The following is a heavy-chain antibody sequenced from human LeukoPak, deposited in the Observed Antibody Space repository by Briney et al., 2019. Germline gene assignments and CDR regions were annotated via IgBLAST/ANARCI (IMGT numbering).Heavy chain of an antibody. J-gene: IGHJ4*02. CDR2: INPNSGGT. Sequence: GASVKVSCKASGYTFTGYYMHWVRQAPGQGLEWMGWINPNSGGTNYAQKFQGRVTMTRDTSISTAYMELSRLRSDDTAVYYCARERYNWNYVVGYWGQGTLVTVSS. CDR1: GYTFTGYY. V-gene: IGHV1-2*02. CDR3: ARERYNWNYVVGY. D-gene: IGHD1-7*01.